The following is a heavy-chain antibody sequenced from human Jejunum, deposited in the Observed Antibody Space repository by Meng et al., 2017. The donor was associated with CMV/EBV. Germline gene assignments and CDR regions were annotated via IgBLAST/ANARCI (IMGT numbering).Heavy chain of an antibody. CDR1: FTFNTYA. CDR3: AKVSTFAYGPGSYFDY. V-gene: IGHV3-23*01. D-gene: IGHD3-10*01. Sequence: FTFNTYAMTWVRQAPGKGLEWVSGISGNVDRTYYGASVKGRFTISRDNSKNTSYLQMNSLRGDDTAVYYCAKVSTFAYGPGSYFDYWGQGTLVTVSS. CDR2: ISGNVDRT. J-gene: IGHJ4*02.